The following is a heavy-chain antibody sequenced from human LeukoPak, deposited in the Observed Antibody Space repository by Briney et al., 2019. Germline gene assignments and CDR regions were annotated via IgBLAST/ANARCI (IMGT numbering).Heavy chain of an antibody. CDR3: ARARIVATIESDGMDV. D-gene: IGHD5-12*01. CDR1: GYTFTSYG. CDR2: ISAYNGNT. Sequence: ASVKVSCKASGYTFTSYGISWVRQAPGQGLEWMGWISAYNGNTNYAQKLQGRVPMTTDTSTSTAYMELRSLRSDDTAVYYCARARIVATIESDGMDVWGQGTTVTVSS. J-gene: IGHJ6*02. V-gene: IGHV1-18*01.